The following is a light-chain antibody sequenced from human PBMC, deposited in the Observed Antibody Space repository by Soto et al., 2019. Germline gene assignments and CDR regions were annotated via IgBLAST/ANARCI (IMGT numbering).Light chain of an antibody. J-gene: IGKJ1*01. CDR1: ESVSTD. Sequence: EIVMTQSPATLSLSPLERATLSCRASESVSTDLAWYQQKAGQAPRLLIYGASTRATGIPARFSGSGSGTEFTLTISSLQSEDFAVYYCQQYSIWRTFGQGTKVDIK. CDR2: GAS. CDR3: QQYSIWRT. V-gene: IGKV3-15*01.